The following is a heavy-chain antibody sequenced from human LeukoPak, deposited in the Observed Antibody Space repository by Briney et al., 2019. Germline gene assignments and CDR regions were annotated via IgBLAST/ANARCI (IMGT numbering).Heavy chain of an antibody. CDR3: AKGIYSSGWSYFDY. CDR2: IWYDGSNK. J-gene: IGHJ4*01. V-gene: IGHV3-33*06. D-gene: IGHD6-19*01. CDR1: GFTFSSFG. Sequence: GMSLRLSCAASGFTFSSFGMHWVRQTPGKGLEWVAVIWYDGSNKYYADSVKGRFTISRDNSKNTLYLQMNSLRAEDTAVYYCAKGIYSSGWSYFDYWGHGTLVPVSS.